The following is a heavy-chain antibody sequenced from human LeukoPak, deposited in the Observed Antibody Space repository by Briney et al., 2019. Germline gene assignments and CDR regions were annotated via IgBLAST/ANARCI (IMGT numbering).Heavy chain of an antibody. V-gene: IGHV4-39*01. CDR1: GGSISASSHS. CDR3: DYRAWFDP. J-gene: IGHJ5*02. Sequence: PSETLSLTCSVSGGSISASSHSWAWVRQPPGKGLEWIGSVYYTGSIRYNTSLKSRVTISVDMSKNDLFVTLSSVTAADTACARRDYRAWFDPWGQGILVTVSP. CDR2: VYYTGSI. D-gene: IGHD2-21*01.